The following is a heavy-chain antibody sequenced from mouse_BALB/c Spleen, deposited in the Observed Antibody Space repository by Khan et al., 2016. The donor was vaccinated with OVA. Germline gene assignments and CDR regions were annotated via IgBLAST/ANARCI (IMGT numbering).Heavy chain of an antibody. CDR3: ARDGSRYNYAMDY. CDR1: GYSITSDYA. J-gene: IGHJ4*01. CDR2: ISYSGST. Sequence: EVKLLESGPGLVKPSQSLSLTYTVTGYSITSDYAWNWIRQFPGNTLEWMGYISYSGSTNYNPSLKSRISITRDTSKNQFILQLNSVTTEDTATYYCARDGSRYNYAMDYWGQGTSVTVSS. V-gene: IGHV3-2*02. D-gene: IGHD2-3*01.